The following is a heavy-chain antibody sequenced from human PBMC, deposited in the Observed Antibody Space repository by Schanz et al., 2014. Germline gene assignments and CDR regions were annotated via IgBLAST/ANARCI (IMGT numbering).Heavy chain of an antibody. Sequence: QLQLVESGGGVVQPGGSLKLSCVASGFTFKNYGIHWVRQAPGKGLEWVSTIFGGDYTYYADSVKGRFTISRDNSKNTLYLQMSSLRVEDTGVYYCARGVHLALFDYWGQGTLVTVSS. CDR3: ARGVHLALFDY. CDR2: IFGGDYT. J-gene: IGHJ4*02. V-gene: IGHV3-NL1*01. D-gene: IGHD3-10*02. CDR1: GFTFKNYG.